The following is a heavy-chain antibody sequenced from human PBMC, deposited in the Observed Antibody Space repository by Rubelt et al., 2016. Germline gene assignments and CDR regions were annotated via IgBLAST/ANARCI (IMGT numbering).Heavy chain of an antibody. J-gene: IGHJ4*02. V-gene: IGHV4-39*01. CDR3: ARVEMATISFDY. Sequence: QVQLQESGPGLVKPSETLSLTCTVSGGSISSYYWGWIRQPPGKGLEWIGSIYFSGSTYYNPSLKSRVTISVDTSKNQFSLKLSSVTAADTAVYYCARVEMATISFDYWGQGTLVTVSS. CDR2: IYFSGST. CDR1: GGSISSYY. D-gene: IGHD5-24*01.